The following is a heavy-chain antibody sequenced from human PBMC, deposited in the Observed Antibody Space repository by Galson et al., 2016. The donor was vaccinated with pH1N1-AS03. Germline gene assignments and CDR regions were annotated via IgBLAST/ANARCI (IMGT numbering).Heavy chain of an antibody. V-gene: IGHV4-59*01. D-gene: IGHD5-18*01. CDR2: IYYSADT. Sequence: SETLSLTCTVSGASITNYYWSWIRQPPGKGLDWIGYIYYSADTNYNPSLKSRVTISVDTSRNQFSLRLSSVTAADTAVYYCARGGYSYHGFDYWGQGSLVTVSS. CDR3: ARGGYSYHGFDY. J-gene: IGHJ4*02. CDR1: GASITNYY.